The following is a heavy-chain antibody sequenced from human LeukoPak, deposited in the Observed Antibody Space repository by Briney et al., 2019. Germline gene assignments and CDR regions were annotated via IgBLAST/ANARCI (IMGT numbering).Heavy chain of an antibody. CDR2: IRYDGSNK. Sequence: GGSLRLSCAASGFTYSSYGMHWVRQAPGKGLEWVAFIRYDGSNKYYADSVKGRFTISRDNSKNTLYLQMNSLRAEDTDVYYCAKTLGYCSSTSCYNLDYWGQGTLVTVSS. D-gene: IGHD2-2*02. V-gene: IGHV3-30*02. CDR3: AKTLGYCSSTSCYNLDY. CDR1: GFTYSSYG. J-gene: IGHJ4*02.